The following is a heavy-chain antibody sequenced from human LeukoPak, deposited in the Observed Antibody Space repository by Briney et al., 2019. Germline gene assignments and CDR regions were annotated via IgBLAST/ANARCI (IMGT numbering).Heavy chain of an antibody. D-gene: IGHD1-1*01. J-gene: IGHJ4*02. CDR2: IYNSATT. CDR1: GGSISSYH. V-gene: IGHV4-59*01. CDR3: ARTYNWNEGGFDY. Sequence: PSETLSLTCAVSGGSISSYHWSWFRQPPGKGLEWIGLIYNSATTHYNPSLKSRVTISVDTSKNQLSLSLTSVTAADTAVYYCARTYNWNEGGFDYWGQGTLVTVSS.